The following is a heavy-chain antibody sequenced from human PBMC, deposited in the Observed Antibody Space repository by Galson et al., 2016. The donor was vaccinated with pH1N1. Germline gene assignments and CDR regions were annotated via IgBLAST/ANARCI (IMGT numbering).Heavy chain of an antibody. Sequence: QSGAEVTKPGESLKISCKASGYSFTTSWIGWVRQMPGKGLEWMGIIYPGDSDTKYNPSFEGQVTISADRSIGTAYLQWSSLKASDTAIYHCARGRRDSAYNWNLPLDYWGQGTLVTVSS. CDR2: IYPGDSDT. D-gene: IGHD1-20*01. CDR1: GYSFTTSW. CDR3: ARGRRDSAYNWNLPLDY. J-gene: IGHJ4*02. V-gene: IGHV5-51*03.